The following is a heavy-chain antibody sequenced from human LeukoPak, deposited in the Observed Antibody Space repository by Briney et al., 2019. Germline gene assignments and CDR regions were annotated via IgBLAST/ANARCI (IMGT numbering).Heavy chain of an antibody. CDR3: ARDLRSGLDY. Sequence: GGSLRLFCAASGFTRSSNYMSWVRQAPGKGLEWVSVIYSGGSTYYADSVKGRFTISRDNSKNTLYLQMNSLRAEDTAVYYCARDLRSGLDYWGQGTLVTVSS. CDR2: IYSGGST. D-gene: IGHD2-15*01. V-gene: IGHV3-66*01. J-gene: IGHJ4*02. CDR1: GFTRSSNY.